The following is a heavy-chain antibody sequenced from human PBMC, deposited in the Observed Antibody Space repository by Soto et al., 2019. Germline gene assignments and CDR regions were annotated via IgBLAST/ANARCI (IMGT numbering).Heavy chain of an antibody. CDR3: ARREGSGSGGYYGMDV. Sequence: ASVKVSCKASGGTFSSYAISWVRQAPGQGLEWMGGIIPIFGTANYAQKFQGRVTITADKSTSTAYMELSSLRSEDTAVYYCARREGSGSGGYYGMDVWGQGTTVTVSS. J-gene: IGHJ6*02. D-gene: IGHD5-12*01. V-gene: IGHV1-69*06. CDR2: IIPIFGTA. CDR1: GGTFSSYA.